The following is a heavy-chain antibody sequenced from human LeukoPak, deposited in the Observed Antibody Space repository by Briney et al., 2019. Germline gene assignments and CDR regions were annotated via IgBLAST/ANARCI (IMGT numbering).Heavy chain of an antibody. CDR3: ASAYSSGWYGYAFDI. V-gene: IGHV3-23*01. Sequence: GGSLRLSCAASGFTFSSYAMSWVRQAPGKGLEWVSAINGSGGSTYYADSVKGRFTISRDNSKNTLYLQMNSLRAEDTAVYYCASAYSSGWYGYAFDIWGQGTKVTVSS. CDR2: INGSGGST. CDR1: GFTFSSYA. J-gene: IGHJ3*02. D-gene: IGHD6-19*01.